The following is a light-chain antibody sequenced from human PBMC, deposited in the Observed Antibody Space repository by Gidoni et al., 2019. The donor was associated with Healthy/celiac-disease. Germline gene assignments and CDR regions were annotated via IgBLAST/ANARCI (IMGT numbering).Light chain of an antibody. CDR2: SNN. Sequence: QSVLTQPSSPSGTPGQRVTIPCSGSSSNIGSNTVNWYQQLPGTAPKLLIYSNNQRPSGVPDRFSGSKSGTSASLAISGLQSEDEADYYCAAWDDSLNGWVFGGGTKLTVL. CDR3: AAWDDSLNGWV. V-gene: IGLV1-44*01. CDR1: SSNIGSNT. J-gene: IGLJ3*02.